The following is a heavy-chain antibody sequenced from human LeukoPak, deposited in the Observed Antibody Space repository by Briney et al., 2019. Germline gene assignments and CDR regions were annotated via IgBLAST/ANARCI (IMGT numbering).Heavy chain of an antibody. V-gene: IGHV1-2*02. CDR2: INPNSGGT. CDR3: ARRDYDSSGYPLFDY. J-gene: IGHJ4*02. Sequence: ASVKVSCKASGYTFTGYHMHWVRQAPGQGLEWMGWINPNSGGTNYAQKFQGRVTMTGDTSISTAYMELSRLRSDDTAVYYCARRDYDSSGYPLFDYWGQGTLVTVSS. D-gene: IGHD3-22*01. CDR1: GYTFTGYH.